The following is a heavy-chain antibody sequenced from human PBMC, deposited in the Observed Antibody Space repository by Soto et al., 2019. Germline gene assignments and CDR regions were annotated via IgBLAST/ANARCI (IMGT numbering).Heavy chain of an antibody. V-gene: IGHV1-2*02. J-gene: IGHJ6*02. D-gene: IGHD3-10*01. CDR1: GYTFTGHY. CDR2: LKADNGGT. CDR3: SRDLCPLGSGSQCHLYGMDF. Sequence: QVQLVPSGAEMKPPGASVKVSCKASGYTFTGHYVHWVRQAPRQRLEYLGLLKADNGGTYYAPKFQGRVIMTMDNSASTAFMELTGLISDDTAVYYGSRDLCPLGSGSQCHLYGMDFWGQGTTVSVS.